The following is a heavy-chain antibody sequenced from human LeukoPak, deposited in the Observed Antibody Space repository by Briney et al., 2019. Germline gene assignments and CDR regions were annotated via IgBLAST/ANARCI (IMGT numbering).Heavy chain of an antibody. D-gene: IGHD2-2*02. V-gene: IGHV1-46*01. CDR2: INPSGGST. CDR3: AREGGGFVVVPAAISPSAFDI. CDR1: GYTFTSYY. Sequence: ASVKVSCKASGYTFTSYYMHWVRQAPGQGLEWMGIINPSGGSTSYAQKFQGRVTMTRDTSTSTVYMELSSLRSEDTAVYYCAREGGGFVVVPAAISPSAFDIWGQGTMVTVSS. J-gene: IGHJ3*02.